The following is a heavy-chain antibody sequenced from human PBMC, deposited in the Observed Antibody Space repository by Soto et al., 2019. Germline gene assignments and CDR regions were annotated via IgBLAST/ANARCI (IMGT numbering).Heavy chain of an antibody. CDR2: IYYSGRT. J-gene: IGHJ3*02. CDR3: ARGYGDYVFDI. CDR1: GYSIGSSNW. D-gene: IGHD4-17*01. V-gene: IGHV4-28*03. Sequence: SETLSLTCAVSGYSIGSSNWWGWIRQPPGKGLEWIGYIYYSGRTYYNPSLKSRVTMSVDTSKNQFSLKLSSVTAADTAVYYCARGYGDYVFDIWGQGTMVTVS.